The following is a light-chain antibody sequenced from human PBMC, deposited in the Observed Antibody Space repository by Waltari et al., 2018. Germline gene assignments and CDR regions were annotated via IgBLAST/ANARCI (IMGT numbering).Light chain of an antibody. Sequence: QSALTQPASVSGSPGQSITISCTGTSSDVGGYNYVSWYQQHPGKAPKLMIYEVSNRPSGGSNRFSGSKSGNTASLTISGLQAEDEADYYCSSYTSSSPGVFGTGTKVTVL. CDR2: EVS. CDR3: SSYTSSSPGV. V-gene: IGLV2-14*01. CDR1: SSDVGGYNY. J-gene: IGLJ1*01.